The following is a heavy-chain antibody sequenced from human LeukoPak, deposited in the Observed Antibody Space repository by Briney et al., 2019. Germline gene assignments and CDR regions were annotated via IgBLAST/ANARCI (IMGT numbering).Heavy chain of an antibody. CDR2: IIPIFGTA. J-gene: IGHJ3*02. Sequence: SVKVSCKASGGTFSSYAISWVRQAPGQGLEWMGGIIPIFGTANYAQKFQGRVTITADKSTSTAYMELSSLRSEDTAGYYCARGDTAMVTSNAFDIWGQGTMVTVSS. V-gene: IGHV1-69*06. CDR3: ARGDTAMVTSNAFDI. D-gene: IGHD5-18*01. CDR1: GGTFSSYA.